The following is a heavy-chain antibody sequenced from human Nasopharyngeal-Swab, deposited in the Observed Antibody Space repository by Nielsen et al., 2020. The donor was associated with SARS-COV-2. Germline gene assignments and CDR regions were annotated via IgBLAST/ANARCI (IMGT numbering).Heavy chain of an antibody. CDR2: ISSSSSTK. J-gene: IGHJ4*02. V-gene: IGHV3-11*04. D-gene: IGHD2-2*02. CDR3: ARDAIVVVPAAIQY. Sequence: WIRQPPGKGLEWVSDISSSSSTKYYADSVKGRFTISRDNAKNSLYLQMNSLRDEDTAVYYCARDAIVVVPAAIQYWGQGTLVTVSS.